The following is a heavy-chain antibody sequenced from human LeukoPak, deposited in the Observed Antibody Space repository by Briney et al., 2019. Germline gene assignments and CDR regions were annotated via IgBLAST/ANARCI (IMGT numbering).Heavy chain of an antibody. CDR2: IIPIFGTA. CDR1: GYTFTSYG. J-gene: IGHJ3*02. D-gene: IGHD3-22*01. Sequence: SVKVSCKASGYTFTSYGISWVRQAPGQGLEWMGRIIPIFGTANYAQKFQGRVTITTDESTSTAYMELSSLRSEDTAVYYCAREGYYDSSGYIWGQGTMVTVSS. V-gene: IGHV1-69*05. CDR3: AREGYYDSSGYI.